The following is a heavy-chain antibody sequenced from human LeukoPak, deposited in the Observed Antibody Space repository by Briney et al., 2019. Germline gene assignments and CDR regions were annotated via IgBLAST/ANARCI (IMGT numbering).Heavy chain of an antibody. D-gene: IGHD4-17*01. CDR1: GGSISSYY. V-gene: IGHV4-59*01. CDR3: AREGGTVPDY. CDR2: IYYSGST. Sequence: SETLSLTCTVSGGSISSYYWSWIRQPPGKGLEWIGYIYYSGSTNYNPSLRSRVTISLDTSKKQFSLKLSSVTAADTAIYYCAREGGTVPDYWGQGTLVIVSS. J-gene: IGHJ4*02.